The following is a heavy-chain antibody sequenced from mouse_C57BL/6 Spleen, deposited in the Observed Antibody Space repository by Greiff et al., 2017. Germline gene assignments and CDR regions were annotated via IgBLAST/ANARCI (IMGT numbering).Heavy chain of an antibody. CDR2: IYPGSGNT. CDR3: AREDYDGYYVDY. CDR1: GYTFTDYY. D-gene: IGHD2-3*01. Sequence: QVQLQQSGPELVKPGASVKISCKASGYTFTDYYINWVKQRPGQGLAWIGWIYPGSGNTKYNEKFKGKATLTVDTSSSTAYMQLSSLTSEDSAVYFCAREDYDGYYVDYWGQGATLTVSS. V-gene: IGHV1-84*01. J-gene: IGHJ2*01.